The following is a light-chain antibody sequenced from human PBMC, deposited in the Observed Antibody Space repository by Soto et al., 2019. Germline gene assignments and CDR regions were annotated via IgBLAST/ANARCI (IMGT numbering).Light chain of an antibody. CDR3: QQFNNWPRT. Sequence: EILMTQSPASLSVSPGDRATLSCRASQSVSNNLAWYQQRPGQAPRLLIYGASTRATGIPARFSGSGSGTEFTLTISSLHSEDFAVYYCQQFNNWPRTFGQGTKVDIK. J-gene: IGKJ1*01. V-gene: IGKV3-15*01. CDR1: QSVSNN. CDR2: GAS.